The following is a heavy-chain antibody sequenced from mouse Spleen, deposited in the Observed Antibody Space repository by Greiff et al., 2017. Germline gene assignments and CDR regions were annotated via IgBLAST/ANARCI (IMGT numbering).Heavy chain of an antibody. J-gene: IGHJ4*01. CDR3: ARRDYGSSYGNAMDY. D-gene: IGHD1-1*01. Sequence: VKLMESGPELVKPGASVKISCKASGYAFSSSWMNWVKQRPGKGLEWIGRIYPGDGDTNYNGKFKGKATLTADKSSSTAYMQLSSLTSEDSAVYFCARRDYGSSYGNAMDYWGQGTSVTVSS. V-gene: IGHV1-82*01. CDR1: GYAFSSSW. CDR2: IYPGDGDT.